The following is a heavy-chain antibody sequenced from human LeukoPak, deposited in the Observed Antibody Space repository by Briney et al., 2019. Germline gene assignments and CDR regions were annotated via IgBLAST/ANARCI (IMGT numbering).Heavy chain of an antibody. Sequence: SETLSLTCAVYGGSFSGYYWSWIRQPPGKGLEWIGEINHSGSTNYNPSLKGRVTISVDTSKNQFSLKLSSVTAADTAVYYCARLRTVAGLGPWGQGTLVTVSS. CDR3: ARLRTVAGLGP. V-gene: IGHV4-34*01. D-gene: IGHD6-19*01. CDR2: INHSGST. J-gene: IGHJ5*02. CDR1: GGSFSGYY.